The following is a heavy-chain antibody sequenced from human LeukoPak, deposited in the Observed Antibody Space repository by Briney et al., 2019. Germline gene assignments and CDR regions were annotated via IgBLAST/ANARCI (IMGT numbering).Heavy chain of an antibody. Sequence: GGPLRLSCAASGFTVSSTYMSWVRQAPGRGLEWVSVIYSGGSTYYADSVKGRFTISRDNSKNTLYLQMNTLRAEDTAVYYCARAMGGFSYPDSWGQGTLVTVSS. CDR3: ARAMGGFSYPDS. J-gene: IGHJ4*02. CDR1: GFTVSSTY. CDR2: IYSGGST. V-gene: IGHV3-53*01. D-gene: IGHD3-16*01.